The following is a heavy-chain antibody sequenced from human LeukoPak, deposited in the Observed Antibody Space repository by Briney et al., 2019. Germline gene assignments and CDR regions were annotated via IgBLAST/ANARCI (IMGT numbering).Heavy chain of an antibody. CDR1: GFTFSSYS. D-gene: IGHD4-17*01. V-gene: IGHV3-21*01. J-gene: IGHJ5*02. CDR2: ISSSSSYI. CDR3: ARSVTTVSARWFDP. Sequence: PGGSLRLSCAASGFTFSSYSMNWVRQAPGKGLEWVSSISSSSSYIYYADSVKGRFTISRDNAKNSLYLQMNSLGAEDTAVYYCARSVTTVSARWFDPWGQGTLVTVSS.